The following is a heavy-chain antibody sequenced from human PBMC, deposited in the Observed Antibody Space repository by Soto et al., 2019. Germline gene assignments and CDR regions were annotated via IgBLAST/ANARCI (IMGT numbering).Heavy chain of an antibody. Sequence: PSQTLSLTCDISGDSVSSNSAAWNWIRQTPSRGLEWLGRTYYRSKWYINYGVSVKSRITVNPDTSKNQFSLQLNSVTPEDTAVYYCARGSWDDVTGHYYMDVWGKGTTVTVSS. CDR1: GDSVSSNSAA. J-gene: IGHJ6*03. CDR2: TYYRSKWYI. CDR3: ARGSWDDVTGHYYMDV. D-gene: IGHD1-1*01. V-gene: IGHV6-1*01.